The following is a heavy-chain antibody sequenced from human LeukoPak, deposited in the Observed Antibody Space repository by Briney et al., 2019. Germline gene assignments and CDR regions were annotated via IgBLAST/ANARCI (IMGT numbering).Heavy chain of an antibody. CDR1: GGTFSSYA. Sequence: ASVKVSCKASGGTFSSYAISWARQAPGQGLEWMGRIIPILGIANYAQKFQGRVTITADKSTSTAYMELSSLRSEDTAVYYCARAGRDGYSPAGDYWGQGTLVTVSS. J-gene: IGHJ4*02. CDR2: IIPILGIA. D-gene: IGHD5-24*01. V-gene: IGHV1-69*04. CDR3: ARAGRDGYSPAGDY.